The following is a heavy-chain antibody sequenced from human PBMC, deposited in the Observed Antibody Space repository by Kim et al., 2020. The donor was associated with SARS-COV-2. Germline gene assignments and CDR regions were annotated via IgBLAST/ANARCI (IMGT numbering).Heavy chain of an antibody. J-gene: IGHJ4*02. V-gene: IGHV4-39*01. CDR1: GGSISSSSYY. D-gene: IGHD4-17*01. CDR2: INYSGNT. Sequence: SETLSLTCTVSGGSISSSSYYWGWIRQPPGKGLEWIGSINYSGNTYYNLSLKSRVTISVDTSKNQFSLKLSSVTAADTAVYYCARPPVNSGGLDCWGQGALVTVSS. CDR3: ARPPVNSGGLDC.